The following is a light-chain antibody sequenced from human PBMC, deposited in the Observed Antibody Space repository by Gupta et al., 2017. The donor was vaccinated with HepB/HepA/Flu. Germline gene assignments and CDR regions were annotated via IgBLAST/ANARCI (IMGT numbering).Light chain of an antibody. CDR2: DVS. J-gene: IGLJ2*01. Sequence: QSALTQPASVSGSPGQSITISCTGTSSDIGGYDYVSWYQQHPGKAPKLMIYDVSHRPAGVSNRFSGSKSGYTASLTISGLQAEDEADYYCSSYTSTNTVEFGGGTKLTVL. V-gene: IGLV2-14*03. CDR3: SSYTSTNTVE. CDR1: SSDIGGYDY.